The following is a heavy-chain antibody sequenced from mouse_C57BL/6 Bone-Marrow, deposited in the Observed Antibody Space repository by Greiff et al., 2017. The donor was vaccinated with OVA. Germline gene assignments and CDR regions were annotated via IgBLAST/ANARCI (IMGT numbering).Heavy chain of an antibody. CDR3: TTGGGGLYAMDY. J-gene: IGHJ4*01. CDR1: GFNIKDDY. V-gene: IGHV14-4*01. Sequence: VQLQQSGAELVRPGASVKLSCTASGFNIKDDYMHWVKQRPEQGLEWIGWIDPENGDTEYASKFQGKATITADTSSHTAYLQLSRLTSEDTAVYYCTTGGGGLYAMDYWGQGTSVTVSS. CDR2: IDPENGDT. D-gene: IGHD1-1*02.